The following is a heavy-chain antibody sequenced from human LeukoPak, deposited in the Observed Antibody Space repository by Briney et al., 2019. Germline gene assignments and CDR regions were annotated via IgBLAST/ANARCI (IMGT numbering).Heavy chain of an antibody. CDR2: IKQDGSEK. Sequence: GGSLRLSCAASGFIFSSYWMSWVRQAPGKGLEWVANIKQDGSEKYYVDSVKGRFTISRDNGKNSLYLQMTSLRAEDTAVYYCVRDSSSWTRVWFDPWGQGTLVTVSS. D-gene: IGHD6-13*01. V-gene: IGHV3-7*01. CDR3: VRDSSSWTRVWFDP. J-gene: IGHJ5*02. CDR1: GFIFSSYW.